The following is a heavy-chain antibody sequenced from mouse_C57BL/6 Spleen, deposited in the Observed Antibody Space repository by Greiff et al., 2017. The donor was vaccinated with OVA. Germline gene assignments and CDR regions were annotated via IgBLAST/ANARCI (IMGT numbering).Heavy chain of an antibody. J-gene: IGHJ3*01. D-gene: IGHD3-1*01. CDR3: SRDRGGWFAY. CDR2: ISYSGST. CDR1: GYSITSGYD. V-gene: IGHV3-1*01. Sequence: EVQLVESGPGMVKPSQSLSLTCTVTGYSITSGYDWHWIRHFPGNKLEWMGYISYSGSTNYNPSPKSRISITHDTSKNHFVVKLNSVTTEDTATYYWSRDRGGWFAYWGKGTLVTVSA.